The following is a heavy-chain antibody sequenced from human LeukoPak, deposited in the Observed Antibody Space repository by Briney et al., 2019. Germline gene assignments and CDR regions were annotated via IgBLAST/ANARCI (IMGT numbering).Heavy chain of an antibody. V-gene: IGHV3-7*01. CDR3: ARDRGYNY. CDR2: IDQDGSEK. J-gene: IGHJ4*02. CDR1: GFTFSSYW. Sequence: GGSLRLSCAAPGFTFSSYWMSWVRQVPGKGLEWVANIDQDGSEKYYVDSVKGRFTISRGNAKNSLYLQMNSLRAEDTAVYYCARDRGYNYWGQGTLVTVSS. D-gene: IGHD5-18*01.